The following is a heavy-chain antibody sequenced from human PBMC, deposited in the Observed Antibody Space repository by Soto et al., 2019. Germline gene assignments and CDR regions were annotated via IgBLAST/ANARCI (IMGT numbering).Heavy chain of an antibody. J-gene: IGHJ5*02. D-gene: IGHD3-22*01. CDR3: ARADTYYYDSSGHFNWFDP. Sequence: SETLSLTCTVSGGFISSGGYYWSWIRQHPGKGLEWIGYIYYSGSTYYNPSLKSRVTISVDTSKNQFSLKLSSVTAADTAVYYCARADTYYYDSSGHFNWFDPWGQGTLVTVSS. V-gene: IGHV4-31*03. CDR2: IYYSGST. CDR1: GGFISSGGYY.